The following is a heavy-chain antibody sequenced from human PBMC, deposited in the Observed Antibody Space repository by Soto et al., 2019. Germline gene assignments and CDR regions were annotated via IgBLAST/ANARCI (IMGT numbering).Heavy chain of an antibody. V-gene: IGHV4-31*03. J-gene: IGHJ3*02. D-gene: IGHD3-22*01. CDR3: ARDYYDSSGYYYNHDAFDI. Sequence: PSETLSLTCTVSGGSISSGGYYWSWIRQHPGKGLEWIGYIYYSGSTYYNPSLKSRVTISVDTSKNQFSLKLSSVTAADTAVYYCARDYYDSSGYYYNHDAFDIWGQGTMVTVSS. CDR2: IYYSGST. CDR1: GGSISSGGYY.